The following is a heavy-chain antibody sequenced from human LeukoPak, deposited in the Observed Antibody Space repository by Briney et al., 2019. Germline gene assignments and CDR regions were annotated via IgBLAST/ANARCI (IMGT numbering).Heavy chain of an antibody. CDR1: GFTFSSYG. J-gene: IGHJ4*02. V-gene: IGHV3-33*01. CDR3: ARDLGKIEIQPFDY. CDR2: IWYDGSNK. Sequence: GETLRLSCAASGFTFSSYGMHWVRQAPGKGLEWVAVIWYDGSNKYCTDSVKGRFTTSRDNSKNTLYPQMNSLRAEDTAVYYCARDLGKIEIQPFDYWGQGALVTVSS. D-gene: IGHD5-18*01.